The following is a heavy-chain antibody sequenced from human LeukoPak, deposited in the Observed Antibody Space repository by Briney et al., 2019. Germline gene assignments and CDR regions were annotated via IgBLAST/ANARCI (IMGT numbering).Heavy chain of an antibody. D-gene: IGHD3-10*01. Sequence: GGSLRLSCAASGFTFSSYSMNWVRQAPGKGLEWVSSIGPTSSSIYYADSVRGRLTISRDNAKNSLYLQMNSLRAEDTAVYYCARESGEAFDIWGQGTMVTVSS. CDR3: ARESGEAFDI. CDR1: GFTFSSYS. J-gene: IGHJ3*02. CDR2: IGPTSSSI. V-gene: IGHV3-21*01.